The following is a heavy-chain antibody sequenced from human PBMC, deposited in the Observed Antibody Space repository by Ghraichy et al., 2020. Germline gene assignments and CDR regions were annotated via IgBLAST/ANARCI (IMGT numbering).Heavy chain of an antibody. CDR2: ISAYNGNT. D-gene: IGHD2-15*01. CDR3: AIDISGGSPRYYYYGMDV. V-gene: IGHV1-18*01. CDR1: GYTFTSYG. J-gene: IGHJ6*02. Sequence: ASVKVSCKASGYTFTSYGISWVRQAPGQGLEWMGWISAYNGNTNYAQKLQGRVTMTTDTSTSTAYMELRSLRSDDTAVYYCAIDISGGSPRYYYYGMDVWGQGTTVTFSS.